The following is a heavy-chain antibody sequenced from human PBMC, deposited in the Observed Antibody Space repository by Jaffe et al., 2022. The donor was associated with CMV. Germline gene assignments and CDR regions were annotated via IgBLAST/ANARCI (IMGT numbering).Heavy chain of an antibody. CDR2: ISSSSSYI. D-gene: IGHD4-17*01. CDR3: ARDGDPGDYMDV. V-gene: IGHV3-21*01. Sequence: EVQLVESGGGLVKPGGSLRLSCAASGFTFSSYSMNWVRQAPGKGLEWVSSISSSSSYIYYADSVKGRFTISRDNAKNSLYLQMNSLRAEDTAVYYCARDGDPGDYMDVWGKGTTVTVSS. J-gene: IGHJ6*03. CDR1: GFTFSSYS.